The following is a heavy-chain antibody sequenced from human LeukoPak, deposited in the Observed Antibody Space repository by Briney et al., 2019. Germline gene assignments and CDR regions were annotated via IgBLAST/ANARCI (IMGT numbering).Heavy chain of an antibody. D-gene: IGHD2-21*02. J-gene: IGHJ4*02. V-gene: IGHV3-73*01. CDR2: IRSRDNSYAT. CDR1: GFAFSGSA. CDR3: TSQKVGTASFDY. Sequence: GGSLRLSCAASGFAFSGSAMHWVRQASGKGLEWVGRIRSRDNSYATAYAASVKGRFTISRDDSKNTAYLQMNSLKTEDTAVYYYTSQKVGTASFDYWGQGTLVTVSS.